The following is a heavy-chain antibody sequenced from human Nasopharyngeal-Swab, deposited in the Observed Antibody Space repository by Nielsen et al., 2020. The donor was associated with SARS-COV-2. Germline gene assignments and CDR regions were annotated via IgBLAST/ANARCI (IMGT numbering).Heavy chain of an antibody. CDR3: ARVLHPYGSGSY. CDR2: ISSSGSTI. J-gene: IGHJ4*02. CDR1: GFTFSSYE. Sequence: GGSLRLSCAASGFTFSSYEMNWVRQAPGKGLEWVSYISSSGSTIYYADSVKGRFTISRDNAKNSLYLQMNSLRAEDTAVYYCARVLHPYGSGSYWGQGTLVTVSS. D-gene: IGHD3-10*01. V-gene: IGHV3-48*03.